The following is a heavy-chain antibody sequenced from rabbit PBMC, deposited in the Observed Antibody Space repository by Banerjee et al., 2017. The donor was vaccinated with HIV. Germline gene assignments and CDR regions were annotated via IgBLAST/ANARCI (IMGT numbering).Heavy chain of an antibody. CDR3: ARGYGGGAAYGDL. Sequence: QSLEESGGDLVKPGASLTLTCTASGFSLNNYAVSWVRQAPGKGLEWIGYIRAGSDYIDYANWAKGRFTISKTSSTMVTLQMTSLTAADTATYFCARGYGGGAAYGDLWGQGTLVTVS. CDR1: GFSLNNYA. J-gene: IGHJ3*01. V-gene: IGHV1S40*01. D-gene: IGHD4-2*01. CDR2: IRAGSDYI.